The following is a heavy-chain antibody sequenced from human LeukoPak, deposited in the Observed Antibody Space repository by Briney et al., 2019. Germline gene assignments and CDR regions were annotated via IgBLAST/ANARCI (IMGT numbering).Heavy chain of an antibody. CDR2: ISYDGSNK. Sequence: PGGSLRLSCAASGFTFSSYGMHWVRQAPGEGLEWVAVISYDGSNKYYADSVKGRFTISRDNSKNTLYLQMNSLRAEDTAVYYCAKDPAGLTNTPDDWGQGTLVTVSS. D-gene: IGHD3-9*01. J-gene: IGHJ4*02. V-gene: IGHV3-30*18. CDR1: GFTFSSYG. CDR3: AKDPAGLTNTPDD.